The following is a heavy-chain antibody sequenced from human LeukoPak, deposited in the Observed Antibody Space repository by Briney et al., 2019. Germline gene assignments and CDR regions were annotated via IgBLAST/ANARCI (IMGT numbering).Heavy chain of an antibody. CDR2: IIPIFGTA. V-gene: IGHV1-69*05. CDR3: ASSIFGVANFDY. Sequence: SVKLSCKASGGTFSSYAISWVRQAPGQGLEWMGGIIPIFGTANYAQKFQGRVTITTDESTSTAYMELSSLRSEDTAVYYCASSIFGVANFDYWGQGTLVTVSS. J-gene: IGHJ4*02. D-gene: IGHD3-3*01. CDR1: GGTFSSYA.